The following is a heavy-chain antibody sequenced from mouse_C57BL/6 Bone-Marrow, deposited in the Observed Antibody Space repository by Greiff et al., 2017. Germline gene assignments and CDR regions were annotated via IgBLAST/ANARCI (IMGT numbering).Heavy chain of an antibody. J-gene: IGHJ4*01. CDR3: ARLWTTGYYAMDY. CDR1: GFTFSSYG. CDR2: ISSGGSYT. D-gene: IGHD1-1*01. V-gene: IGHV5-6*01. Sequence: EVMLVESGGDLVKPGGSLKLSCAASGFTFSSYGMSWVRQTPDKRLEWVATISSGGSYTYYPDSVKGRFTISRDNAKNTLYLQMSSLKSEDTAMYYCARLWTTGYYAMDYWGQGTSVTVSS.